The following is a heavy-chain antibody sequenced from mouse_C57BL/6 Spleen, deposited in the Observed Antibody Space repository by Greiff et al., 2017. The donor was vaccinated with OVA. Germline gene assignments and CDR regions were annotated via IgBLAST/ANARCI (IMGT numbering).Heavy chain of an antibody. CDR3: ARTTSGYGYFDY. CDR1: GYAFTNYL. J-gene: IGHJ2*01. Sequence: VQLQQSGAELVRPGTSVKVSCKASGYAFTNYLIEWVKQRPGQGLEWIGVINPGSGGTKYNEKFKGKATLTADKSSSTAYMQLSSLTSEDSAVYFCARTTSGYGYFDYWGQGTTLTVSS. V-gene: IGHV1-54*01. CDR2: INPGSGGT. D-gene: IGHD3-2*02.